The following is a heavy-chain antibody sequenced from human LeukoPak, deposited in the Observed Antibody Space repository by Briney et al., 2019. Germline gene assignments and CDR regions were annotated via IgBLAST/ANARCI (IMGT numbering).Heavy chain of an antibody. CDR1: GYTLTELS. J-gene: IGHJ4*02. Sequence: ASVKVSCXVSGYTLTELSMHWVRQAHGKGLEWMGGFDPEDGETIYAQKFQGRVTMTEDTSTDTAYMELSSLRSEDTAVYYCATDSIAAADNWGQGTLVTVSS. D-gene: IGHD6-13*01. CDR2: FDPEDGET. V-gene: IGHV1-24*01. CDR3: ATDSIAAADN.